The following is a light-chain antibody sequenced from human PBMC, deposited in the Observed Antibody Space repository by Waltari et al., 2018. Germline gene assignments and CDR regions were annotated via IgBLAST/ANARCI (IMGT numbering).Light chain of an antibody. CDR1: QSVGTN. CDR3: QQYNDWPRT. V-gene: IGKV3D-15*01. CDR2: RAS. J-gene: IGKJ1*01. Sequence: EIVLTQSPATLSVSPGDRVTLSCRASQSVGTNLAWYQHSPGRAPRLLVYRASTRASYIPARFSASGSGTEFTLSISTLQSEDSAVFYCQQYNDWPRTFVQGTKVEIK.